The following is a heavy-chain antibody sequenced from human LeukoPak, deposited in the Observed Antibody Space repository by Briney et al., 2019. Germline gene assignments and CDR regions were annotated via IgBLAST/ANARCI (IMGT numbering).Heavy chain of an antibody. J-gene: IGHJ6*02. V-gene: IGHV4-34*01. CDR2: INHSGST. CDR3: ARGMPRYCSGGSCYPRGYYYGMDV. D-gene: IGHD2-15*01. CDR1: GGSFSGYY. Sequence: SETLSLTCAVYGGSFSGYYWSWIRQPPGKGLEWIGEINHSGSTNYNPSLKSRVTMSVDTSKNQFSLKLSSVTAADTAVYYCARGMPRYCSGGSCYPRGYYYGMDVWGQGTTVTVSS.